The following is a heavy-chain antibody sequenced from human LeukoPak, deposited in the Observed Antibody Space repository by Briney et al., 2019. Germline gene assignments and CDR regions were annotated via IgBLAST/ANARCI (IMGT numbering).Heavy chain of an antibody. Sequence: GRSLRLSCAASGFTFSSYGMHWVRQAPGKGLVWVSRINSDGSSTSYADSVKGRFTISRDNAKNTLYLQMNSLRAEDTAVYYCARDADVDTLDYWGQGTLVTVSS. CDR1: GFTFSSYG. CDR2: INSDGSST. J-gene: IGHJ4*02. CDR3: ARDADVDTLDY. D-gene: IGHD5-18*01. V-gene: IGHV3-74*01.